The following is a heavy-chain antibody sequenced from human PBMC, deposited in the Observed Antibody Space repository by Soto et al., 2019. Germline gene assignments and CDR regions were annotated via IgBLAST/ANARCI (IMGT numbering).Heavy chain of an antibody. J-gene: IGHJ4*02. CDR3: ARGPSCGGDCYLFDY. Sequence: QVQLVQSGAEVTKPGASVKLSCKASGYTFTSYYIHWVRQAPGQGLEWVAMIKPGGGRTKNAQMFQGRVTLTRDTSTGTVDMELSSLTSADTAVYYCARGPSCGGDCYLFDYWGQGSLVTVSS. CDR1: GYTFTSYY. D-gene: IGHD2-21*02. CDR2: IKPGGGRT. V-gene: IGHV1-46*01.